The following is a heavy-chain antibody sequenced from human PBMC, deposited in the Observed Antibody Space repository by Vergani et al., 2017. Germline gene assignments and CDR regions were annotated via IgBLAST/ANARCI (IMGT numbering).Heavy chain of an antibody. CDR1: GASIRSSNCY. J-gene: IGHJ6*03. CDR3: ARHKEQLVPGNYYYYYYMDV. CDR2: IYYSGST. D-gene: IGHD6-13*01. V-gene: IGHV4-39*01. Sequence: QLQLQESGPGLVKPSATLSLTCSVSGASIRSSNCYWGWIRQPPGKGLEWIASIYYSGSTYYNPSLKSRVTISVDTSKNQFSLKLNSVTAADTAVYYCARHKEQLVPGNYYYYYYMDVWGKGTTVTVSS.